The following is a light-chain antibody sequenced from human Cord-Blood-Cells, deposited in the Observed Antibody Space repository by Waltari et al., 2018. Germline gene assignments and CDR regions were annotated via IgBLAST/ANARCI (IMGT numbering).Light chain of an antibody. J-gene: IGKJ3*01. CDR3: QQSYSTPFT. V-gene: IGKV1-39*01. CDR2: AAS. Sequence: DIQMTQSPSSLSASEGDRVTITCRASQSITSYLNWYQPKPGKAPKLLIYAASSLQSGVPSRFSGSGSGTDFTLTISSLQPEDFATYYCQQSYSTPFTFGPGTKVDIK. CDR1: QSITSY.